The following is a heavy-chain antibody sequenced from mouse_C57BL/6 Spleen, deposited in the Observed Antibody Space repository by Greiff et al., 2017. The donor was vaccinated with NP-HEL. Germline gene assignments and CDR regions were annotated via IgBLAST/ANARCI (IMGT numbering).Heavy chain of an antibody. CDR1: GYAFTNYL. Sequence: VQLQQSGAELVRPGTSVKVSCKASGYAFTNYLIEWVKQRPGQGLEWIGVINPGSGGTNYNEKFKGKATLTADKSSSTAYMQLSSLTSEDSAFYFCARDSSGFFAYWGQGTLVTVSA. D-gene: IGHD3-2*02. CDR3: ARDSSGFFAY. J-gene: IGHJ3*01. CDR2: INPGSGGT. V-gene: IGHV1-54*01.